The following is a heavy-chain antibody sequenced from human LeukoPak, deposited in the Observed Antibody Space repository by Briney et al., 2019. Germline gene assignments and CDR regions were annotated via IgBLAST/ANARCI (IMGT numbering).Heavy chain of an antibody. D-gene: IGHD6-19*01. CDR2: IYHSGST. CDR1: GYSISSGYY. CDR3: ARDREGAGPFDY. V-gene: IGHV4-38-2*02. Sequence: PSETLSLTCTVSGYSISSGYYWGWIRQPPGKGLEWIGSIYHSGSTYYNPSLKSRVTISVDTSKNHFSLKLSSVTAADTAVYYCARDREGAGPFDYWGQGTLVTVSS. J-gene: IGHJ4*02.